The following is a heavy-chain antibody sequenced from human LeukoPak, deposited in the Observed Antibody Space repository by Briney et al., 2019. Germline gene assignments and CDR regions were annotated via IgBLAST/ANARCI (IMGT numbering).Heavy chain of an antibody. CDR3: AKNWKGVDY. J-gene: IGHJ4*02. Sequence: SETPSLTCTVSGGSISSGSYYWTWIRQPAGKGLEWIGRAYTSGSTKYNPSLKSRVTISVDTSKNRFSLKLSSVTAADTAVYYCAKNWKGVDYWGQGTLVTVSS. CDR2: AYTSGST. V-gene: IGHV4-61*02. CDR1: GGSISSGSYY. D-gene: IGHD1-1*01.